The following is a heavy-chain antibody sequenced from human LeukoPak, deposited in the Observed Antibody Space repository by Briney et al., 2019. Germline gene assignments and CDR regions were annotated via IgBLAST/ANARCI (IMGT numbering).Heavy chain of an antibody. Sequence: SETLSLTCTVSGGSISSYYWSWIRQPPGKGLEWIGYIYYSGSTNYNPSLKSRATISVDTSKNQFSLKLSSVTAADTAVYYCARGGGAGPSDDYYDSSGYYSYNWFDPWGQGTLVTVSS. V-gene: IGHV4-59*08. D-gene: IGHD3-22*01. CDR3: ARGGGAGPSDDYYDSSGYYSYNWFDP. CDR2: IYYSGST. J-gene: IGHJ5*02. CDR1: GGSISSYY.